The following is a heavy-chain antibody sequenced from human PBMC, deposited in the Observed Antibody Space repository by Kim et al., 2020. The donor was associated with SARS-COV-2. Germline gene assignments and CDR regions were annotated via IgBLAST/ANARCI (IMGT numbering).Heavy chain of an antibody. Sequence: GGSLRLSCAASGFTFSSYAMSWVRQAPGKGLEWVSVIYSGGSSTYYADSVKGRFTISRDNSKNTLYLQMNSLRAEDTAVYYCAKGQQLLGLLDYCGQGTLVTVSS. J-gene: IGHJ4*02. CDR3: AKGQQLLGLLDY. CDR1: GFTFSSYA. CDR2: IYSGGSST. V-gene: IGHV3-23*03. D-gene: IGHD6-13*01.